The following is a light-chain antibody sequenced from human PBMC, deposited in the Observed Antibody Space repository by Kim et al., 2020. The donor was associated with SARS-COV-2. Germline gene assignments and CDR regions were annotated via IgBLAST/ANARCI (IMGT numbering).Light chain of an antibody. J-gene: IGLJ2*01. Sequence: PGRPVTRTCGSRTGAATSGHHPYWFQQKPGQAPKTLIYDTSNKPSWTPARLSGSLLGGNAALTLSGALPEDEAEYYCLLYYNGYRIFGGGTQLTVL. V-gene: IGLV7-46*01. CDR3: LLYYNGYRI. CDR2: DTS. CDR1: TGAATSGHH.